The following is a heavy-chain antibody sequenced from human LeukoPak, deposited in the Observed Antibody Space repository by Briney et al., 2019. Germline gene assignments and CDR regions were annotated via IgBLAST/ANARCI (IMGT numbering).Heavy chain of an antibody. D-gene: IGHD1-26*01. CDR2: MNPNSGNT. V-gene: IGHV1-8*01. CDR1: GYSFTSTD. Sequence: ASVKVSCKASGYSFTSTDINWVRQAAGQGLEWMGWMNPNSGNTGYAQKFQGRVTMTRNTSISTAYMELSSLRSDDTAVYYCARGLGYSRSYSAGYYYMDVWGKGTTVTVSS. J-gene: IGHJ6*03. CDR3: ARGLGYSRSYSAGYYYMDV.